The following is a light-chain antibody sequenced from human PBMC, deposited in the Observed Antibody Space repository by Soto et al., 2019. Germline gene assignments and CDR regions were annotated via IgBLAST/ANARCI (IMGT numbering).Light chain of an antibody. CDR3: SSYTSRDTRV. V-gene: IGLV2-14*01. Sequence: QSALTQPASVSGSPGQSITISCTGTTSDVGLYNYVSWYQQHPGKAPKLMISEVSNRPSGVSNRFSGSKSGNTASLTISGLQAEDEADYYCSSYTSRDTRVFGAGTQLTVL. CDR1: TSDVGLYNY. CDR2: EVS. J-gene: IGLJ2*01.